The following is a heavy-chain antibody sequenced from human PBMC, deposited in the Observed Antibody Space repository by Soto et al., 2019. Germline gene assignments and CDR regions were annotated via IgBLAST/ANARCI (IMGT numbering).Heavy chain of an antibody. J-gene: IGHJ6*03. Sequence: GRSLRLSCAASGFTFSGSAMHWVRQASGKGLEWVGRIRSKANSYATAYAASVKGRFTISRDDSKNTAYLQMNSLKTEDTAVYYCTFVGLPHCSSTSCPMGYYYYMDVWGKGTTVTVSS. CDR1: GFTFSGSA. CDR3: TFVGLPHCSSTSCPMGYYYYMDV. CDR2: IRSKANSYAT. D-gene: IGHD2-2*01. V-gene: IGHV3-73*01.